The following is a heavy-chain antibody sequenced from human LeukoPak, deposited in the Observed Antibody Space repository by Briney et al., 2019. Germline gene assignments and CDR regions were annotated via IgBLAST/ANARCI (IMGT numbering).Heavy chain of an antibody. V-gene: IGHV3-7*01. J-gene: IGHJ6*02. CDR2: IKQDGSEK. CDR3: ARDQLLDPLSVVAATAVGYYYGMDV. Sequence: PGKSLRLSCAASGFTFSGFTLHWVRQAPGKGLEWVANIKQDGSEKYYVDSVKGRFTISRDNAKNSLYLQMNSLRAEDTAVYYCARDQLLDPLSVVAATAVGYYYGMDVWGQGTTVTVSS. CDR1: GFTFSGFT. D-gene: IGHD2-15*01.